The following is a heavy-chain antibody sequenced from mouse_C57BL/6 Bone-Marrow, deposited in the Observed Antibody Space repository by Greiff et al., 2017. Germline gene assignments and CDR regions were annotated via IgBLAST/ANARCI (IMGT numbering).Heavy chain of an antibody. CDR2: IYPGDGDT. CDR3: ARESTTVVARDY. CDR1: GYAFSSSW. J-gene: IGHJ2*01. D-gene: IGHD1-1*01. Sequence: QVHVKQSGPELVKPGASVKISCKASGYAFSSSWMNWVKQRPGKGLEWIGRIYPGDGDTNYNGKFKGKATLTADKSSSTAYMQLSSLTSEDSAVYFCARESTTVVARDYWGQGTTLTVSS. V-gene: IGHV1-82*01.